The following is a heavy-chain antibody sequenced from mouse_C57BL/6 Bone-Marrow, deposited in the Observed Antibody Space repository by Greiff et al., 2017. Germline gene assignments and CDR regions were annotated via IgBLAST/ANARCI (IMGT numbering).Heavy chain of an antibody. V-gene: IGHV14-4*01. Sequence: EVKLKQSGAELVRPGASVKLSCTASGFNIKDDYMHWVKQRPEQGLEWIGWIDPENGDTEYASKFQGKATITADTSSNTAYLQLSSLTSEDTAVYYCTTGSNLFAYWGQGTLVTVSA. J-gene: IGHJ3*01. CDR2: IDPENGDT. CDR1: GFNIKDDY. CDR3: TTGSNLFAY. D-gene: IGHD1-1*01.